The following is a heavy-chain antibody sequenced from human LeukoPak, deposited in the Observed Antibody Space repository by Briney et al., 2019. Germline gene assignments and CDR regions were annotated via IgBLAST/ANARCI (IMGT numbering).Heavy chain of an antibody. CDR3: ARDQGTLDY. CDR1: GFTFSSYAM. CDR2: IYHSGST. V-gene: IGHV4-4*02. J-gene: IGHJ4*02. Sequence: GSLRLSCAASGFTFSSYAMSWVRQAPGKGLEWIGEIYHSGSTNYNPSLKSRVTISVDKSKNQFSLKLSSVTAADTAVYYCARDQGTLDYWGQGTLVTVSS.